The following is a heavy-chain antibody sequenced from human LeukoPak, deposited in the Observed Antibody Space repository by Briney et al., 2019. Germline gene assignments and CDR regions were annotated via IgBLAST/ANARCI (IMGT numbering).Heavy chain of an antibody. Sequence: PGGSLRLSCAASGLTFSSYAMYWVRQAPGKGLEWVSTISGSGGSTYYFVKGRFTISRDNSKNTLYLQMNSLRAEDTAVYYCAKGYCSSTSCKESLFDYWGQGTLVTVSS. CDR2: ISGSGGST. CDR1: GLTFSSYA. CDR3: AKGYCSSTSCKESLFDY. V-gene: IGHV3-23*01. J-gene: IGHJ4*02. D-gene: IGHD2-2*01.